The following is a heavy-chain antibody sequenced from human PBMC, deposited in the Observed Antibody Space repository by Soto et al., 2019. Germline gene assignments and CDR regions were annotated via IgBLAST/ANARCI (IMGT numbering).Heavy chain of an antibody. CDR2: INPHGGST. CDR3: ARSSGGNFGIIIEGTNWFAP. D-gene: IGHD1-26*01. V-gene: IGHV1-46*01. J-gene: IGHJ5*02. CDR1: RDTFTSYY. Sequence: ASLKGSCKAPRDTFTSYYINWVRQAPGQWLEWMGVINPHGGSTAYAQKFKGRVTLTRDTSASTVYMEVSSLTSEDTAMYYCARSSGGNFGIIIEGTNWFAPWGQGTLVTVSS.